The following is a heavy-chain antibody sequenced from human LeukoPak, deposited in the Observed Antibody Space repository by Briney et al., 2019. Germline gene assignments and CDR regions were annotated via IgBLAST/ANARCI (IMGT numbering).Heavy chain of an antibody. V-gene: IGHV1-18*04. CDR2: ISAYSGNT. D-gene: IGHD3-22*01. CDR1: GYTFTGFY. CDR3: ARDHDPHYYDSSGYYDY. Sequence: ASVKVSCKASGYTFTGFYIHWVRQAPGQGQGPEWMGWISAYSGNTNYAQKLQGRVTMTTDTSTSTAYMELRSLRSDDTAVYYCARDHDPHYYDSSGYYDYWGQGTLVSVSS. J-gene: IGHJ4*02.